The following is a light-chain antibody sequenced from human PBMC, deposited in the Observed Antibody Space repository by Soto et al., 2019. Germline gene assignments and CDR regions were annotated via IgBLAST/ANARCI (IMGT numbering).Light chain of an antibody. Sequence: EIVLTQSPATLSLSPGERATLSCRASPSVTNFLAWYQQKPGQAPRLLIYGAFNRATGIPDRFSGSGSGTDFTLTISRLEPEDSAVYYCQQYGSSPPYTFGQGTKLEIK. CDR1: PSVTNF. V-gene: IGKV3-20*01. J-gene: IGKJ2*01. CDR3: QQYGSSPPYT. CDR2: GAF.